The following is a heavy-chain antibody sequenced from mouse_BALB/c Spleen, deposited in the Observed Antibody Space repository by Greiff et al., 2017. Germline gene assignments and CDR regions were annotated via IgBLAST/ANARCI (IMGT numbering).Heavy chain of an antibody. CDR3: ARRITTAFYYAMDY. J-gene: IGHJ4*01. CDR1: GFSLTSYD. CDR2: IWSGGST. D-gene: IGHD1-2*01. Sequence: VKLMESGPGLVAPSQSLSITCTVSGFSLTSYDISWIRQPPGKGLEWLGVIWSGGSTDYNAAFISRLSISKDNSKSQVFFKMNSLQADDTAIYYCARRITTAFYYAMDYWGQGTSVTVSS. V-gene: IGHV2-9-2*01.